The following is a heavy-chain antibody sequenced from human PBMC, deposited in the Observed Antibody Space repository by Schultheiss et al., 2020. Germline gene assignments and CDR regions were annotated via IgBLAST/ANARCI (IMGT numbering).Heavy chain of an antibody. CDR3: ARDKVYYGSGSYSLDY. CDR2: ISWNSGSI. V-gene: IGHV3-9*01. J-gene: IGHJ4*02. CDR1: GFTFDDSA. D-gene: IGHD3-10*01. Sequence: GGSLRLSCEAPGFTFDDSAMHWVRQAPGKGLEWVSVISWNSGSIGYADSVKGRFTISRDNAKNCLYLKMNSLRAEDTAVYYCARDKVYYGSGSYSLDYWGQGALGNVSA.